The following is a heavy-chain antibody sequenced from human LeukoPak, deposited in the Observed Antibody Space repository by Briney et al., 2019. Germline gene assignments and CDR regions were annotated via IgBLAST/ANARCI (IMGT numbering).Heavy chain of an antibody. CDR3: ARVKGGIAAAGNYFDY. CDR2: VSYDGGSK. D-gene: IGHD6-13*01. V-gene: IGHV3-30*19. J-gene: IGHJ4*02. Sequence: GGSLRLSCAASGFTFSSYGMHWVRQAPGKGLERVALVSYDGGSKYYADSVKGRITISRDNSKNTLHLQMNSLRTEDTAVYYCARVKGGIAAAGNYFDYWGQGTLVTVSS. CDR1: GFTFSSYG.